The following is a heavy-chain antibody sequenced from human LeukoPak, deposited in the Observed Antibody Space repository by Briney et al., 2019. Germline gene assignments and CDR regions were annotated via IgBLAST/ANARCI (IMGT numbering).Heavy chain of an antibody. D-gene: IGHD3-10*01. V-gene: IGHV3-9*01. CDR3: VKGNGAGSYSIQ. Sequence: PGRSLRLSCAASGFIFDDYAMHWVRHAPGKGLEWVSGISWDSGSIGYVDSVKGRFTISRDNAENSLYLQMNSLRAEDTALYYCVKGNGAGSYSIQWGQGTLVTVSS. CDR1: GFIFDDYA. CDR2: ISWDSGSI. J-gene: IGHJ4*02.